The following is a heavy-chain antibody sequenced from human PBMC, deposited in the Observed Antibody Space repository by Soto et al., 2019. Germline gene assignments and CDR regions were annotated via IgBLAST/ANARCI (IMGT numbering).Heavy chain of an antibody. V-gene: IGHV3-9*01. J-gene: IGHJ4*02. CDR3: AKVSSGWYRQKEPFDY. Sequence: PGGSLRLSCAASGFTFDDYAMHWVRQAPGKGLEWVSGISWNSGSIGYADSVKGRFTISRDNAKNSLYLQMNSLRAEDTALYYCAKVSSGWYRQKEPFDYWGQGTLVTVSS. D-gene: IGHD6-19*01. CDR2: ISWNSGSI. CDR1: GFTFDDYA.